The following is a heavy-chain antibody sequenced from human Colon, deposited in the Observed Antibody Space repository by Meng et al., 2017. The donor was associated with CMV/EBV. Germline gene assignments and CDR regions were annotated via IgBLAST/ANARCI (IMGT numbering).Heavy chain of an antibody. Sequence: GSLRLSCTVSGGSISSYYWSWIRQSPGTGLEWIGHIYHTGITNFNPSLKSRATISIDTSKNQHSLNLSSVTAADTAVYYCARAPGLRGYMDVWGQGTTVTVSS. J-gene: IGHJ6*02. CDR3: ARAPGLRGYMDV. CDR1: GGSISSYY. V-gene: IGHV4-59*01. D-gene: IGHD5-12*01. CDR2: IYHTGIT.